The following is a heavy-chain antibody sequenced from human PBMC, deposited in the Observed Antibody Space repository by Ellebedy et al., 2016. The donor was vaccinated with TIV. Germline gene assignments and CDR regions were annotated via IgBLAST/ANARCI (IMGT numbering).Heavy chain of an antibody. CDR3: ARRGGSGSYDDYSFGD. D-gene: IGHD3-10*01. Sequence: GESLKISXKGSGYSFTNYWIGWVRQMPGKGLEWMGIISPADSDTRYSPSFQGQVTMSADKSITTAYLYWSSLKASDTAMYYCARRGGSGSYDDYSFGDWGQGTLVTVSS. CDR2: ISPADSDT. CDR1: GYSFTNYW. V-gene: IGHV5-51*01. J-gene: IGHJ4*02.